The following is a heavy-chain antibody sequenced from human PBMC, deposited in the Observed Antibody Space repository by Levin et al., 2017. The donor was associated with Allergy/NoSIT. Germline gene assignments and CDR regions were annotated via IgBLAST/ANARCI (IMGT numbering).Heavy chain of an antibody. V-gene: IGHV3-21*01. D-gene: IGHD3-22*01. CDR3: ARSPFSYYYVSSGYLFAFDI. J-gene: IGHJ3*02. CDR2: ISSSSSYI. CDR1: GFTFSSYS. Sequence: AGGSLRLSCAASGFTFSSYSMNWVRQAPGKGLEWVSSISSSSSYIYYADSVKGRFTISRDNAKNSLYLQMNSLRAEDTAVYYCARSPFSYYYVSSGYLFAFDIWGQGTMVTVSS.